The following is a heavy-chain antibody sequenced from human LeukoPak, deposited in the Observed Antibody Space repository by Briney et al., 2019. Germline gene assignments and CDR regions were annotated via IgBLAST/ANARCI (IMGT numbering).Heavy chain of an antibody. CDR1: GGSISSYY. CDR2: IHYSGST. Sequence: SETLSLTCTVSGGSISSYYWSWIRQPPGKGLEWIGYIHYSGSTNYNPSLKSRVTISVDTSKNQFSLKLSSVTAADTAVYYCARAGQGYYGSGSYYPFDYWGQGTLVTVSS. V-gene: IGHV4-59*08. J-gene: IGHJ4*02. D-gene: IGHD3-10*01. CDR3: ARAGQGYYGSGSYYPFDY.